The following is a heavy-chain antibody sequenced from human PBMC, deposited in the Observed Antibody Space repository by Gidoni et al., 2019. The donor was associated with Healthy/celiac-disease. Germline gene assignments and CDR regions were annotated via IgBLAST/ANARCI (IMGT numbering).Heavy chain of an antibody. CDR2: IKSKTDGGTT. J-gene: IGHJ6*02. V-gene: IGHV3-15*01. Sequence: EVQLVESGGGLVKPGGSLRLSCPASGFTFSNAWLSWVRQAPGKGLEWVGRIKSKTDGGTTDYAAPVKGRFTISRDDSKNTLYLQMNSLKTEDTAVYYCTTDGVTIFGVVEVYYYYGMDVWGQGTTVTVSS. CDR1: GFTFSNAW. CDR3: TTDGVTIFGVVEVYYYYGMDV. D-gene: IGHD3-3*01.